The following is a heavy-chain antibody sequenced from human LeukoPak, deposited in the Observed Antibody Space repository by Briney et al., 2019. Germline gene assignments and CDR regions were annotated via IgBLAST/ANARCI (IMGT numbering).Heavy chain of an antibody. V-gene: IGHV3-23*01. D-gene: IGHD3-10*01. CDR2: ISGSGDYT. Sequence: PGGSLRRSCATSGFTFSSYGMTWVRQAPGKGLEWVSSISGSGDYTYYADSVKGRFTFSRDNSKDTLYLQMNSLRAEDTAVYYCARGGYYGSGTYYSPTSPHWGQGTLVTVSS. J-gene: IGHJ4*02. CDR1: GFTFSSYG. CDR3: ARGGYYGSGTYYSPTSPH.